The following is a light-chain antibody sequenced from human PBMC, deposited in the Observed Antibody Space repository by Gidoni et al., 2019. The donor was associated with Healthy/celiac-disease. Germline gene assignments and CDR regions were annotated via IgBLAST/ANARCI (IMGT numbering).Light chain of an antibody. CDR3: QSYDSSLSGSRV. J-gene: IGLJ3*02. CDR1: SSNLGAGYD. CDR2: GNS. V-gene: IGLV1-40*01. Sequence: QSVLTQPPSVSGAPGQRVPISCTGSSSNLGAGYDVTWYQQLPGTAPKLLIYGNSNRPSGVPDRFSGSKSGTSASLAITGLQAEDEADYYCQSYDSSLSGSRVFGGGTKLTVL.